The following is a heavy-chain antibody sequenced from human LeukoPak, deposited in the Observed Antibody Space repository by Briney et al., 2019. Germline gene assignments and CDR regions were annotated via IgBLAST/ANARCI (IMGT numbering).Heavy chain of an antibody. CDR3: ARDYVDDIPMIKDY. Sequence: ASVKVSCKASGYTFTSYHMHWVRQAPGQGLEWMGKINLSGGSTTYAQKFQGRVTMTRDTSTSTVYMELSSLRSEDAAVYYCARDYVDDIPMIKDYWGQGTLVTVSS. D-gene: IGHD2-8*01. CDR1: GYTFTSYH. V-gene: IGHV1-46*01. J-gene: IGHJ4*02. CDR2: INLSGGST.